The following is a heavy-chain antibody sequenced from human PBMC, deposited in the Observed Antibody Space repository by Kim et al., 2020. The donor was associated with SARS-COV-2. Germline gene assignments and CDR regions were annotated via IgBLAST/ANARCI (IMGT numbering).Heavy chain of an antibody. V-gene: IGHV3-23*01. CDR3: AKTHVDVLLWFGELLSSRYYYDKDV. J-gene: IGHJ6*02. CDR1: GFTFSSYA. CDR2: ISGSGGRT. D-gene: IGHD3-10*01. Sequence: GGSLRLSCAASGFTFSSYAMSWVRQAPGKGLEWVSAISGSGGRTYYADSVKGRFTISRDNSKNTLYLQMNSLRAEDTAVYYCAKTHVDVLLWFGELLSSRYYYDKDVWGQGTTVTASS.